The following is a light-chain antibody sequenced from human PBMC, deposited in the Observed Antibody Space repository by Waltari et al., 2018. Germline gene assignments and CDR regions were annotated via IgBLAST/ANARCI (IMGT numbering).Light chain of an antibody. CDR2: DVT. Sequence: QSALPQPASVSGSPGQSITISCTGTSSDVGSYNYVSWYQQHPGKAPKLMIYDVTNRPSGVSNRFSGSKSGNTASLTISGLQAEDEADYYCSSYMDTTTLELFGGGTSLTVL. J-gene: IGLJ2*01. CDR3: SSYMDTTTLEL. CDR1: SSDVGSYNY. V-gene: IGLV2-14*03.